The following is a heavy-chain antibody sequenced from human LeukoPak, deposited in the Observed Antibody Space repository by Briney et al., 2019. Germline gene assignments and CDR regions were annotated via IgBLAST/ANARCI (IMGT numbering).Heavy chain of an antibody. Sequence: GGSLRLSCAASGFTFSSYGMHWVRQAPGKGLEWVAVISYDGSNKYYADSVKGRFTISRDNSKNTLYLQMNSLRAEDTAVYYCAKDRAYGSGKRPYYYYGMDVWGQGTTVTVSS. D-gene: IGHD3-10*01. CDR2: ISYDGSNK. CDR1: GFTFSSYG. V-gene: IGHV3-30*18. CDR3: AKDRAYGSGKRPYYYYGMDV. J-gene: IGHJ6*02.